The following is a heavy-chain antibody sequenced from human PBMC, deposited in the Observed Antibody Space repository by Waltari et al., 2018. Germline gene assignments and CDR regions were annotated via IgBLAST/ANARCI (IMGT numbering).Heavy chain of an antibody. CDR2: INPKSGDA. Sequence: QVKLVQSGAEVKKPGASVRVSCKASGYTFTKYYIHWVRQAPGQGLEWMGRINPKSGDANYTQPFQGRVIMTRDTSINTAYLEVTGLTSDDTAIFYSATANILGIGTFDYWGQGTLVSVSS. D-gene: IGHD1-1*01. J-gene: IGHJ4*02. V-gene: IGHV1-2*06. CDR3: ATANILGIGTFDY. CDR1: GYTFTKYY.